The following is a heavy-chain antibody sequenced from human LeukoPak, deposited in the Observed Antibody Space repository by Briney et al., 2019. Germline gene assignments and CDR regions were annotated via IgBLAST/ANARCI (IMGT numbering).Heavy chain of an antibody. D-gene: IGHD4-23*01. V-gene: IGHV3-33*01. CDR2: IWYDGSNK. Sequence: GGSLRLSCAASGFTFSSYGMHWVRQAPGKGLEWVAVIWYDGSNKYYADSVKGRFTISRDNSKNTLYLQMNSLRAEDTAVYYCARGFDYGGNSGFDPWGQGTLVTVSS. CDR3: ARGFDYGGNSGFDP. J-gene: IGHJ5*02. CDR1: GFTFSSYG.